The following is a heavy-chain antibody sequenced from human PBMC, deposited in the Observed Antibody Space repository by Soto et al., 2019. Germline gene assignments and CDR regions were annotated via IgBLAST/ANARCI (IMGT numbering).Heavy chain of an antibody. J-gene: IGHJ4*02. CDR1: GFTFSDYY. Sequence: GGSLRLSCAASGFTFSDYYMSWIRQAPGKGLEWVSYISSSSSYTNYADSVKGRFTISRDNAKNSLYLQMNSLRAEDTAVYYCARDSGVDTAIPEEGYWGQGTLVTVSS. V-gene: IGHV3-11*06. CDR2: ISSSSSYT. D-gene: IGHD5-18*01. CDR3: ARDSGVDTAIPEEGY.